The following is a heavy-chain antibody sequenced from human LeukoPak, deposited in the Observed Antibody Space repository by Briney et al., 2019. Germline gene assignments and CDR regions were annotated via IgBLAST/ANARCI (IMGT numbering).Heavy chain of an antibody. D-gene: IGHD6-19*01. Sequence: GGSLRLSCAVSGFTFSSYWMSWVRQAPGKGLEWVANIKEDGSEKYYVDPVKGRFTTSRDNAKNSLYLQMNSLRAEDTAVYYCATLARETSGWFWYFDLWGRGTLVTVSS. CDR2: IKEDGSEK. J-gene: IGHJ2*01. CDR3: ATLARETSGWFWYFDL. CDR1: GFTFSSYW. V-gene: IGHV3-7*05.